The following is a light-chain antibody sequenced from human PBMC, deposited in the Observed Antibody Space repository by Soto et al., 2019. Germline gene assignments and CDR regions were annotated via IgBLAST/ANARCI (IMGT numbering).Light chain of an antibody. CDR1: QTVSNN. CDR2: ASS. J-gene: IGKJ3*01. CDR3: QQDNMTPFT. V-gene: IGKV1-39*01. Sequence: DIQMTQSPSSLSASVGDRVTITCRTSQTVSNNLNWYQRKPGKAPSLLIYASSTLQSGVPSRFIGSGSETEFTLTISSLQPEDFATYSCQQDNMTPFTFCPGTKVDI.